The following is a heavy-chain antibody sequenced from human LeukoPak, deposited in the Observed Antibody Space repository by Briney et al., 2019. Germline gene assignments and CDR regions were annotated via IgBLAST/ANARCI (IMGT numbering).Heavy chain of an antibody. J-gene: IGHJ4*02. Sequence: GASVKASCKASGYTFTGYYMHWVRQAPGQGLEWMGWINPNSGGTNYAQKFQGRVTMTRDTSISTAYMELSRLRSDDTAVYYCAGIGSSWYASQRGYWGQGTLVTVSS. CDR1: GYTFTGYY. V-gene: IGHV1-2*02. CDR2: INPNSGGT. CDR3: AGIGSSWYASQRGY. D-gene: IGHD6-13*01.